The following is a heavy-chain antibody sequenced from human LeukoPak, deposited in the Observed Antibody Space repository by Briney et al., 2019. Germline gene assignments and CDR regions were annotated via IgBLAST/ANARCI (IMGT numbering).Heavy chain of an antibody. CDR2: IYYSGST. V-gene: IGHV4-30-4*01. CDR1: GGSISSGDYY. Sequence: PSETLSLTCTVSGGSISSGDYYWSWIRQPPGKGLEWIGYIYYSGSTSYNPSLKSRLTISVDTSKNQFSLKLSSVTAADTAVYYCALFPGEGDPFDIWGQGTMVTVS. D-gene: IGHD3-16*01. J-gene: IGHJ3*02. CDR3: ALFPGEGDPFDI.